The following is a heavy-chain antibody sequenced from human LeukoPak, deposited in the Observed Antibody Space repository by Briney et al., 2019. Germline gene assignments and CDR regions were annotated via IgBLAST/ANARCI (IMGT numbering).Heavy chain of an antibody. J-gene: IGHJ4*02. V-gene: IGHV4-39*07. CDR3: ARDPDY. Sequence: SETLSLTCRVSGGSISSSSNYWGWIRQPPGRGLEWIGNMYYSGSTYYNPSLESRLTLSVDTSKNQFSLKLSSVTAADTAVYYCARDPDYWGQGTLVTVSS. CDR1: GGSISSSSNY. CDR2: MYYSGST.